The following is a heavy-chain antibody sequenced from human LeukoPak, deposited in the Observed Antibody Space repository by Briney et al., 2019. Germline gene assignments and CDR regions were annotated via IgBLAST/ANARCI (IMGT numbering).Heavy chain of an antibody. CDR2: ISYDGSNK. V-gene: IGHV3-30-3*01. D-gene: IGHD4-17*01. J-gene: IGHJ4*02. Sequence: GGSLRLSCAASGFTFSSYAMHWVRQAPGKGLEWVAVISYDGSNKYYADSVKGRFTISRDNSKNTLYLQMNSLRAEDTAVYYCARDQGDYGDYYFDYWGQGTLVTVSS. CDR1: GFTFSSYA. CDR3: ARDQGDYGDYYFDY.